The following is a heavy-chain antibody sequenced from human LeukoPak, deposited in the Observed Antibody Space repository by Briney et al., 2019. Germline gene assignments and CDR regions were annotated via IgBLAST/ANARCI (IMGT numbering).Heavy chain of an antibody. CDR3: AKDNAEYSSSSGGLDV. CDR1: GFTFSDYY. J-gene: IGHJ6*04. CDR2: ISSSGSTI. V-gene: IGHV3-11*01. Sequence: GGSLRLSCAASGFTFSDYYMSWIGQAPGKGLEGVSYISSSGSTIYYADSVKGRFTISRDNAKNSLYLQMNSLRAEDMALYYCAKDNAEYSSSSGGLDVWGKGTTVTVSS. D-gene: IGHD6-6*01.